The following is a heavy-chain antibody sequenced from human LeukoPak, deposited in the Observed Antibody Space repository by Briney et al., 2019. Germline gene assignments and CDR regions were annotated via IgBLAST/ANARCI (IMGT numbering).Heavy chain of an antibody. CDR2: IYYSGST. V-gene: IGHV4-59*01. CDR3: ARETWGSPGYDY. Sequence: PSETLSLNCTVSGGSISSYYWSWIRQPPGKGLEWIGYIYYSGSTNYNPSLKSRVTISVDTSKNQFSLRLSSVTAADTAVYYCARETWGSPGYDYWGQGTLVTVSS. J-gene: IGHJ4*02. CDR1: GGSISSYY. D-gene: IGHD7-27*01.